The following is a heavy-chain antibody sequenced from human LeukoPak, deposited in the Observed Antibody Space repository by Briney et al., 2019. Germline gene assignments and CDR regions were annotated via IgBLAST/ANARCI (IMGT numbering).Heavy chain of an antibody. CDR2: IIPIFGTA. CDR1: GGTFSSYA. J-gene: IGHJ4*02. D-gene: IGHD1-26*01. Sequence: SVKVSCKASGGTFSSYAISWVRQAPGQGLEWMGGIIPIFGTANYAQKFQGRVTITTDESTSTAYMELSSLRSEDTAVYYCARDGGGGATTMDYWGQGTLVTVSS. CDR3: ARDGGGGATTMDY. V-gene: IGHV1-69*05.